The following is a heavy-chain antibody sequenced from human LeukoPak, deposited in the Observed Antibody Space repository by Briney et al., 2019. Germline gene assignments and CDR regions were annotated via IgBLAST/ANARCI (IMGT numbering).Heavy chain of an antibody. D-gene: IGHD3-22*01. J-gene: IGHJ4*02. CDR1: GFIFNDYE. CDR2: IGTAGKGI. CDR3: VRDRVDDRGCAFDY. Sequence: GGSLRLSCAASGFIFNDYEINWIRQAPGGGLEWVAYIGTAGKGIFYADSVKGRFTVSRDNAKKSVILQMSSLRGEDTAIYYCVRDRVDDRGCAFDYWGQGALVTVFS. V-gene: IGHV3-48*03.